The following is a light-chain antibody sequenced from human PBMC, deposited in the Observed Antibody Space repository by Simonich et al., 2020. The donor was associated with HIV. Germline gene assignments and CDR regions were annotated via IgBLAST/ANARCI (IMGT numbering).Light chain of an antibody. CDR1: QGVLYSSNNKNY. V-gene: IGKV4-1*01. CDR2: WAS. J-gene: IGKJ3*01. Sequence: DIVMTQSPDSLAVSLGVRATINCKSSQGVLYSSNNKNYLAWYQQKPGQPPKLLIYWASTRESGVPDRFSGSGSGTDFTLTISSLQAEDVAVYYCQQYYSTPFTFGPGTKVDIK. CDR3: QQYYSTPFT.